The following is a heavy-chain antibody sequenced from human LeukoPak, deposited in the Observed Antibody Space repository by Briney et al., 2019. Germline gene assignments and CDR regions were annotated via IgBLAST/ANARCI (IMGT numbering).Heavy chain of an antibody. CDR1: GGSISSGSYY. CDR2: IYTSGST. J-gene: IGHJ5*02. V-gene: IGHV4-61*02. CDR3: ARPVPSRLGWFDP. Sequence: SETLSLTCTVSGGSISSGSYYWSWIRQPAGKGLEWIGRIYTSGSTNYNPSLKSRVTISVDTSKNQFSLKLSSVTAADTAMYYCARPVPSRLGWFDPWGQGTLVTVSS. D-gene: IGHD1-1*01.